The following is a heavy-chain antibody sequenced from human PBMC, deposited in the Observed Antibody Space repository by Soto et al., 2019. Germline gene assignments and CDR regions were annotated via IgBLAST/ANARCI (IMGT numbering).Heavy chain of an antibody. CDR3: ARVRDAGGKSCMDV. Sequence: SETLSLTCTVSGGSISSYYWSWIRQPPGKGLEWIGYIYYSGSTNYNPSLKSRVTISVDTSKNQFSLKLSSVTAADTAVYYCARVRDAGGKSCMDVWGQGTTVTVSS. CDR1: GGSISSYY. V-gene: IGHV4-59*01. D-gene: IGHD2-15*01. J-gene: IGHJ6*02. CDR2: IYYSGST.